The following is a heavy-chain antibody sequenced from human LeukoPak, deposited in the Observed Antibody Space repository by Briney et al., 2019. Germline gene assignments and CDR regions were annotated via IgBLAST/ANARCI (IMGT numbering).Heavy chain of an antibody. CDR1: GFTFDDYD. CDR3: PRVTYYYYYMDV. CDR2: INWNGGST. J-gene: IGHJ6*03. V-gene: IGHV3-20*01. Sequence: GGSLRHSCAASGFTFDDYDMSWVRQPPGKGLEWVSGINWNGGSTGYADSVKGRFTISRDNSKNTLYLQLSSLRAEDTAVYDCPRVTYYYYYMDVWGKGTTVTISS.